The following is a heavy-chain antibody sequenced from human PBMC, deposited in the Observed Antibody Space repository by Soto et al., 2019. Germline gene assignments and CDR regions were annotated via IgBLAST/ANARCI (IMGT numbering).Heavy chain of an antibody. D-gene: IGHD3-10*01. CDR2: IYSSGTFI. CDR1: GFIFRTYG. V-gene: IGHV3-21*01. J-gene: IGHJ4*02. Sequence: EVQLVESGGGLVKPGGSLRLSCTASGFIFRTYGMTWVRQAPGQGLEWVSSIYSSGTFIYYADSVKGRFTISRDDAKNSLFLQMNSLRAEDTAVYYCGRAIGRGIIRDWGQGTLVTVSS. CDR3: GRAIGRGIIRD.